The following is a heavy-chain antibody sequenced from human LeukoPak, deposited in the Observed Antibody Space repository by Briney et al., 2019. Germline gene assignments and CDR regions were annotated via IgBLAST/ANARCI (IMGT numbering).Heavy chain of an antibody. CDR2: IYYTGST. CDR3: ARPMPYYYDSSGYYYDAFDI. D-gene: IGHD3-22*01. J-gene: IGHJ3*02. CDR1: RGSISSSSYY. V-gene: IGHV4-39*01. Sequence: NASETLSLTCTVSRGSISSSSYYWGWIRQPPGKGLEWIGSIYYTGSTYYSPSLKSRVTISVDTSKDQFSLKLSSVTAADTAVYYCARPMPYYYDSSGYYYDAFDIWGQGIMVTVSS.